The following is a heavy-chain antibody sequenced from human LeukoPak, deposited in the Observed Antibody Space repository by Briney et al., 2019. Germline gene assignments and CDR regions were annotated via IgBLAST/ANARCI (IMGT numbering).Heavy chain of an antibody. CDR1: GFTFSSYG. J-gene: IGHJ6*03. CDR3: ARVPARYYYYYMDV. D-gene: IGHD2-2*01. V-gene: IGHV3-30*02. Sequence: GGSLRLSCAASGFTFSSYGMHWVRQAPGKGLEWVAFIRYDGSNKYHADSVKGRFTISRDNSKNTLYLHVNSLRPEDTAVYYCARVPARYYYYYMDVWGKGTTVTISS. CDR2: IRYDGSNK.